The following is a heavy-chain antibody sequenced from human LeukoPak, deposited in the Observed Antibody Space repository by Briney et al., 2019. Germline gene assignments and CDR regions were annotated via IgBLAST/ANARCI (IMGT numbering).Heavy chain of an antibody. D-gene: IGHD3-9*01. CDR1: GFIFSTYW. V-gene: IGHV3-74*01. J-gene: IGHJ4*02. CDR3: AKYPFITIPFAVC. CDR2: INPDGSNT. Sequence: GGSLRLSCAASGFIFSTYWMHWVRQVPGKGLVWVSRINPDGSNTYYADSVKGRFTISRDNSKNTLYLQMNSLRAEDTAVYYCAKYPFITIPFAVCWGQGTLVTVSS.